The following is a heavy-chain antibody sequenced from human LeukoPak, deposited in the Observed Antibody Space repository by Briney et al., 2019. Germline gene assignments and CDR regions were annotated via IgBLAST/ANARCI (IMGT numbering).Heavy chain of an antibody. Sequence: QVQLQESGPGLVKPSQTLSLTCTVSGGSISSGSYCWSWVRQPAGKGLEWIGRIYTSGSTNYNPSLKSRVTISVDTSKNQFSLKLSSVTAADTAVYYCAREDSSGWYSNFDYWGQGTLVTVSS. J-gene: IGHJ4*02. CDR2: IYTSGST. CDR3: AREDSSGWYSNFDY. CDR1: GGSISSGSYC. V-gene: IGHV4-61*02. D-gene: IGHD6-19*01.